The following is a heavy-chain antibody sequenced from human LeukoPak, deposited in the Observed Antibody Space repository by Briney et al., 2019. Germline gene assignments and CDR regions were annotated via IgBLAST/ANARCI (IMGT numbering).Heavy chain of an antibody. CDR1: GVTFSSYV. V-gene: IGHV3-30-3*01. CDR3: ARTRMVKQLVGGWFDP. J-gene: IGHJ5*02. CDR2: ISYDGSNK. D-gene: IGHD6-13*01. Sequence: GGSLRLSCEASGVTFSSYVMSWVRQAPGKGLEWVAVISYDGSNKYSADSVKGRFTISRDNSKNTLYLQMNSLRVEDTAVHYCARTRMVKQLVGGWFDPWGQGTLVTVSS.